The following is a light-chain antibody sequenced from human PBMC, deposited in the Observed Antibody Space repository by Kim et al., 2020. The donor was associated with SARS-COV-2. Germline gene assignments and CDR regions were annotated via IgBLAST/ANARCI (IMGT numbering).Light chain of an antibody. V-gene: IGLV7-46*01. J-gene: IGLJ3*02. Sequence: PVGAAALTCGSSTGAVTSDHYPDWFQQKPGQAPRTLIYDTYIKQSWTPARFSGSLLGGKAALTLSGARPEDEADYYCLLFYSGIRVFGGGTKLNVL. CDR2: DTY. CDR3: LLFYSGIRV. CDR1: TGAVTSDHY.